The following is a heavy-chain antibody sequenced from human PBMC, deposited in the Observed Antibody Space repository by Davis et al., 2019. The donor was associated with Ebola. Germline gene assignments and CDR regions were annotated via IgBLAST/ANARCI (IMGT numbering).Heavy chain of an antibody. CDR3: ARDLTIFGVVISGNYYYGMDV. J-gene: IGHJ6*02. CDR1: GGTFSSYA. CDR2: IIPILGIA. Sequence: AASVKVSCKASGGTFSSYAISWVRQAPGQGLEWMGRIIPILGIANYAQKFQGRVTITADKSTSTAYMELSSLRSEDTAVYYCARDLTIFGVVISGNYYYGMDVWGQGTTVTVSS. V-gene: IGHV1-69*04. D-gene: IGHD3-3*01.